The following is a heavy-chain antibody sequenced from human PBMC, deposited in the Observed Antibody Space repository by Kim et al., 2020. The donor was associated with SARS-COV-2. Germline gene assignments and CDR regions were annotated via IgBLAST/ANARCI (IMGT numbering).Heavy chain of an antibody. D-gene: IGHD6-19*01. Sequence: SLRGQFTITRDNSQNRLYLKVNSLRTEDTAVYYCAKDLHSGWDTPFDYWGQGTLVTVSS. CDR3: AKDLHSGWDTPFDY. V-gene: IGHV3-23*01. J-gene: IGHJ4*02.